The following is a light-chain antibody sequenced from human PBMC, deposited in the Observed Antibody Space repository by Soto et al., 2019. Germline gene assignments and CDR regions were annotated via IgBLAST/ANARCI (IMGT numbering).Light chain of an antibody. V-gene: IGLV1-47*01. CDR2: RNN. CDR3: AAWDDSLSVVV. Sequence: QSVLTQPPSASGTPGQRVTISCSGSSSNIGSNYVYWYQQLPGTAPKLLIYRNNQRPSGVPDRFSGSKSGTSASLAISGLRSEDEADHYCAAWDDSLSVVVFGGGTKLTVL. J-gene: IGLJ2*01. CDR1: SSNIGSNY.